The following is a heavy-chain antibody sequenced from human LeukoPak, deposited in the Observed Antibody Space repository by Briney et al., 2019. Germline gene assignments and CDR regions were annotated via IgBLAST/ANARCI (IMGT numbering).Heavy chain of an antibody. CDR2: INHSRIT. J-gene: IGHJ6*03. CDR3: ARGPRYSSSCPPRTYYYYYMDA. Sequence: SQTLSLSCAVSLVSLRGYYWSTIRQYPGKGLGGFGGINHSRITDYNPSLKSRVTISVDPSKNQLTLKLSSVTAADTPVHYCARGPRYSSSCPPRTYYYYYMDAWGKGTTVTLSS. CDR1: LVSLRGYY. V-gene: IGHV4-34*01. D-gene: IGHD6-13*01.